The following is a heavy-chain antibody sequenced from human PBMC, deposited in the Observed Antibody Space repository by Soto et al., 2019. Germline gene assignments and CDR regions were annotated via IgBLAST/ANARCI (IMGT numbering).Heavy chain of an antibody. J-gene: IGHJ6*02. CDR2: ISSSSSYI. D-gene: IGHD2-21*01. Sequence: GGPLRVSCAASGFTFSSYSRNWVRQAQGKGLEWVSSISSSSSYIYYAESVKGRFTISRDNAKNSLYLQMNSLRAEDTAVYYFARDGVAYCGGDCYYGMDVWGQGTTVTVSS. CDR3: ARDGVAYCGGDCYYGMDV. V-gene: IGHV3-21*01. CDR1: GFTFSSYS.